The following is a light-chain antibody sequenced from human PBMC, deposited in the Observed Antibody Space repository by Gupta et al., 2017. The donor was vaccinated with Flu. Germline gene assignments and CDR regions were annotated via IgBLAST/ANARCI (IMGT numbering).Light chain of an antibody. CDR1: SSNIGNND. J-gene: IGLJ1*01. CDR2: ENS. Sequence: QSVLTQPPSVSSAPGQKVTISCSGSSSNIGNNDVSWYQHLPGTAPKLLIHENSKRPSGIPARFSGSKSGTSATLVITGLQTGDEADYYCRSCDSSRSSYVFGPGTQVPVL. V-gene: IGLV1-51*02. CDR3: RSCDSSRSSYV.